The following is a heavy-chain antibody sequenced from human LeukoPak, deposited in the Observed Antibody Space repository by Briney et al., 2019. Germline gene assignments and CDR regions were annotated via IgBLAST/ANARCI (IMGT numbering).Heavy chain of an antibody. CDR2: INHSGST. Sequence: SETLSLTCTVSGGSFRGYYWSWIRQPPGKGLEWIGEINHSGSTNYNPSLKSRVTISLDTSMKKFSLKLNSVTAADTAVYYCARDDYYGSGSYFDYWGQGTLVTVSS. V-gene: IGHV4-34*01. D-gene: IGHD3-10*01. CDR3: ARDDYYGSGSYFDY. J-gene: IGHJ4*02. CDR1: GGSFRGYY.